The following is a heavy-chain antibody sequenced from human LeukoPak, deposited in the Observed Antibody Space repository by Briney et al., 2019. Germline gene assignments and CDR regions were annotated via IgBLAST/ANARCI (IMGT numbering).Heavy chain of an antibody. J-gene: IGHJ6*02. CDR2: INHSGST. CDR1: GGSISDYY. V-gene: IGHV4-34*01. Sequence: SETLSLTCTVSGGSISDYYWSWIRQPPGKGLEWIGEINHSGSTNYNPSLKSRVTISVDTSENQFSLKLSSVTAADTAVYYCARAPIYCSGGSCVNYGMDVWGQGTTVTVSS. CDR3: ARAPIYCSGGSCVNYGMDV. D-gene: IGHD2-15*01.